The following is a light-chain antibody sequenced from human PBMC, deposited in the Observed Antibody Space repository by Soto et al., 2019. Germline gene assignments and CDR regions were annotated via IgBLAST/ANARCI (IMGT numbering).Light chain of an antibody. V-gene: IGKV3-20*01. CDR2: GAS. CDR1: QSVSGY. CDR3: QQYGSSGT. Sequence: EIVLTQSPSTLSLSPGETATLSCRASQSVSGYIGWYQQKPGQAPRLLIYGASNRATVIPDRFSGSGSGTDFTLTISGLEPEDFAVYYCQQYGSSGTLGQGTKVDIK. J-gene: IGKJ1*01.